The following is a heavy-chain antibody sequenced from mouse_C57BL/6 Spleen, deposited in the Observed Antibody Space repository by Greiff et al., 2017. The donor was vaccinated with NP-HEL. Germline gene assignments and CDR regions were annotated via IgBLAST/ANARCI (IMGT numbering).Heavy chain of an antibody. CDR2: ISDGGSYT. CDR3: ARANWDAFDY. J-gene: IGHJ2*01. CDR1: GFTFSSYA. D-gene: IGHD4-1*01. Sequence: EVKLVESGGGLVKPGGSLKLSCAASGFTFSSYAMSWVRQTPEKRLEWVATISDGGSYTYYPDNVKGRFTISRDNAKNNLYLQMSHLKSEDTAMYYCARANWDAFDYWGQGTTLTVSS. V-gene: IGHV5-4*03.